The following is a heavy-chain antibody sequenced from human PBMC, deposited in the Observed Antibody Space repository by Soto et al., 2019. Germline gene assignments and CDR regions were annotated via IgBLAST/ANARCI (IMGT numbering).Heavy chain of an antibody. V-gene: IGHV3-11*04. D-gene: IGHD3-3*01. CDR1: GFTFSDYY. Sequence: GGSLRLSCAASGFTFSDYYMSWIRQAPGKGLEWVSYISSSGSTIYYADSVKGRFTISRDNAKNSLYLQMNSLRAEDTAVYYCARDGGGIRFLEWLLSTGPTDYWGQGTLVTVSS. CDR2: ISSSGSTI. J-gene: IGHJ4*02. CDR3: ARDGGGIRFLEWLLSTGPTDY.